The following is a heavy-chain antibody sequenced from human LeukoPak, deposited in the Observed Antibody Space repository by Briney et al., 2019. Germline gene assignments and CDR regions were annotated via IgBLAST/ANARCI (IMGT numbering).Heavy chain of an antibody. D-gene: IGHD6-6*01. CDR2: IYYIGIT. CDR1: GGSISSSSSYY. Sequence: SETLSLTCTVSGGSISSSSSYYWGWIRQPPGKGLEWIGSIYYIGITYYKPSLQSRVTISVDTSKNQFSLKMTSVTAADTAVYYCVRLLQYSSSSRYLQHWGQGSLVTVSS. V-gene: IGHV4-39*01. J-gene: IGHJ1*01. CDR3: VRLLQYSSSSRYLQH.